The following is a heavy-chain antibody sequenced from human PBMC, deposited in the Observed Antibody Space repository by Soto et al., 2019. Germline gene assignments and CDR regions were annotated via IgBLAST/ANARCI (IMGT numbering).Heavy chain of an antibody. Sequence: EVQLVESGGGLVKPGGSLRLSCAASGFTFSNAWMNWVRQAPGKGLEWVGRIKSKTDGGTTDYAAPVKGRFTISRDDSLNPLYLQMNSVKAEDTDVYYCTTDDLYFGCWSGSYYFDYWGQGTLVTVSS. J-gene: IGHJ4*02. CDR2: IKSKTDGGTT. D-gene: IGHD3-3*01. CDR3: TTDDLYFGCWSGSYYFDY. V-gene: IGHV3-15*07. CDR1: GFTFSNAW.